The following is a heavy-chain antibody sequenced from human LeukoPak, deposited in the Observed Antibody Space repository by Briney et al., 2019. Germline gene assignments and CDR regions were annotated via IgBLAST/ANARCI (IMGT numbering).Heavy chain of an antibody. D-gene: IGHD2-2*01. V-gene: IGHV5-51*01. CDR1: GYSFTSYW. Sequence: GESLQISCKGSGYSFTSYWIGWVRQMPGKGLEWMGIIYPGDSDTRYSPSFQGQVTISADKSISTAYLQWSSLKASDTAMYYCARLGQDIVVVPAVKTAFDIWGQGTMVTVSS. CDR3: ARLGQDIVVVPAVKTAFDI. CDR2: IYPGDSDT. J-gene: IGHJ3*02.